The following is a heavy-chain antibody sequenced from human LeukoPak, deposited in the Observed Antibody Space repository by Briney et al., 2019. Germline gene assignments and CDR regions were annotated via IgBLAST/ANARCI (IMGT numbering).Heavy chain of an antibody. CDR1: GFTFSSYA. CDR3: AKGTIFGVARYYYYGMDV. CDR2: ISGSGGST. J-gene: IGHJ6*02. Sequence: GGSLRLSCVASGFTFSSYAMSWVRQAPGKGLEWISAISGSGGSTYCADSVKGRFTISRDNSKNTLYLQMNSLRAEDTAVYYCAKGTIFGVARYYYYGMDVWGQGTTVTVSS. V-gene: IGHV3-23*01. D-gene: IGHD3-3*01.